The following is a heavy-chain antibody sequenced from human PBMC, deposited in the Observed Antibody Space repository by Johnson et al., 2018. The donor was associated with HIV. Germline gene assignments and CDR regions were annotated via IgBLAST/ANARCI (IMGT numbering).Heavy chain of an antibody. D-gene: IGHD2-8*01. CDR3: AKHRCKQGDAFGI. V-gene: IGHV3-20*01. Sequence: VQLVESGGGVVRPGGSLRLSCAASGFTFDDYGMSWVRQAPGKGLEWVSGINWNGGRTGYADAVKGRITISRDNAKNALYLQMNSLTAEDTAVYNWAKHRCKQGDAFGIWGQGTMVTVSS. CDR2: INWNGGRT. CDR1: GFTFDDYG. J-gene: IGHJ3*02.